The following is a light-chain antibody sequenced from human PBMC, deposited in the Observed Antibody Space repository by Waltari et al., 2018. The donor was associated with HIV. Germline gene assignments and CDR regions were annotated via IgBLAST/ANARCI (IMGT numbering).Light chain of an antibody. Sequence: QSALPQHPPASGSPAPPATIYCHGTSSDDGFYKYASCYQQHPRKVPKLLIYDLNDRPSGVPDRFSGSKSGTTASLTISGLQAEDEAFYYCCSYAGSYTLIFGGGTKLTVL. CDR2: DLN. CDR1: SSDDGFYKY. V-gene: IGLV2-11*01. CDR3: CSYAGSYTLI. J-gene: IGLJ2*01.